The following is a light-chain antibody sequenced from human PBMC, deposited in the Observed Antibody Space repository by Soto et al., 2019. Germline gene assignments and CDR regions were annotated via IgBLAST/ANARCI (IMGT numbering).Light chain of an antibody. Sequence: DIQMTQSPSTLSASVGDRVTITCRASQSISDWLAWYQQKPGKAPKLLIYKASSLESRVPSRFSGSGSGTVFTLTISSLQPDDFATYYCQQYNSHPYTFGQGTKLEIK. J-gene: IGKJ2*01. CDR1: QSISDW. V-gene: IGKV1-5*03. CDR2: KAS. CDR3: QQYNSHPYT.